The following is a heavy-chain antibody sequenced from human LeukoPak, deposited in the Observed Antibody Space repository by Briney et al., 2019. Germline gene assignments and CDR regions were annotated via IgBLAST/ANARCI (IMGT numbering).Heavy chain of an antibody. Sequence: PGGSLRLSCAASGFTFSGSAMHWVRQASGKGLEWVGRIRSKANSYATAYAASVKGRFTISRDDSKNTAYLQMNSLKTEDTAVYYCTRPPPSGSRNDYWGQGTLVTVSS. D-gene: IGHD1-26*01. CDR2: IRSKANSYAT. CDR1: GFTFSGSA. J-gene: IGHJ4*02. V-gene: IGHV3-73*01. CDR3: TRPPPSGSRNDY.